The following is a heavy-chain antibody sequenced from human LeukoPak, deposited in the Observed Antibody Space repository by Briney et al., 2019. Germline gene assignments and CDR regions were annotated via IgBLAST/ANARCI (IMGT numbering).Heavy chain of an antibody. J-gene: IGHJ4*02. V-gene: IGHV5-51*01. CDR3: ARQLSSSWFGDRGYFDY. CDR1: GYSFTSYW. CDR2: IYPGDSDT. Sequence: GESLKISCKGSGYSFTSYWIGWVRQMPGKGLEWMGIIYPGDSDTRYSPSFQGQVTISADKSISTAYLQWSSLKASDTAMYYCARQLSSSWFGDRGYFDYWGQGTLVTVSS. D-gene: IGHD6-13*01.